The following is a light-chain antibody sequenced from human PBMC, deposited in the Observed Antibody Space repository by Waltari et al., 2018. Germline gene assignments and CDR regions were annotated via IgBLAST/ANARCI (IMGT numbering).Light chain of an antibody. CDR3: QQHADTPWT. J-gene: IGKJ1*01. Sequence: DIVMTQSPDSLAVSLGERATINCKSSQSLFYSSKNRNYLAWFQQKPGQPPKLLIYWASTRESGVPDRFSGSGSGTDFTLTISSLQAEDVAVYYCQQHADTPWTFGQGTKVEVK. CDR1: QSLFYSSKNRNY. V-gene: IGKV4-1*01. CDR2: WAS.